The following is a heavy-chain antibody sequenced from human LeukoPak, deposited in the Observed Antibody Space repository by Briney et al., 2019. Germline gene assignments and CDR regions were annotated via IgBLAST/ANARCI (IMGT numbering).Heavy chain of an antibody. CDR3: ARVLRYDYSPYYGMDV. Sequence: GGSLRLSCAASGFTFSSYWMHWVRQAPGKGLVWVSRINSDGSSTSYADSVKGRFTISRDNAKNTLYLQMNSLRVEDTAVYYCARVLRYDYSPYYGMDVWGQGTTVTVSS. V-gene: IGHV3-74*01. CDR2: INSDGSST. D-gene: IGHD2-21*01. J-gene: IGHJ6*02. CDR1: GFTFSSYW.